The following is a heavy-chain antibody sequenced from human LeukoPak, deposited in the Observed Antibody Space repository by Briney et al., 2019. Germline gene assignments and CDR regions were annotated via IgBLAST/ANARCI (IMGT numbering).Heavy chain of an antibody. Sequence: PSQTLSLTCTVSGGSISSGSYYWSWIRQPAGKGLEWIGRIYTSGSTNYNPSLKSRVTISVDTSKNQFSLKLSSVTAADTAVYYCARTDVYYYYGMDVWGQGTTVTVSS. CDR3: ARTDVYYYYGMDV. CDR1: GGSISSGSYY. D-gene: IGHD3-10*02. CDR2: IYTSGST. J-gene: IGHJ6*02. V-gene: IGHV4-61*02.